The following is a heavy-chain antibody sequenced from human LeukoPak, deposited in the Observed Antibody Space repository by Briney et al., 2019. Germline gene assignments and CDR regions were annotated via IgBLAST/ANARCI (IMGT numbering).Heavy chain of an antibody. V-gene: IGHV3-48*03. D-gene: IGHD6-13*01. CDR1: GFTFSSYE. J-gene: IGHJ6*02. CDR2: ISSSGSTP. Sequence: GGSLRLSCAASGFTFSSYEMNWVRQAPGKGLEWVSYISSSGSTPYYADSVKGRFTVSRDNAKNSLYLQMNSLKAEDTAVYYCARVEQQLVSNPYGMDVWGQGTTIFVSS. CDR3: ARVEQQLVSNPYGMDV.